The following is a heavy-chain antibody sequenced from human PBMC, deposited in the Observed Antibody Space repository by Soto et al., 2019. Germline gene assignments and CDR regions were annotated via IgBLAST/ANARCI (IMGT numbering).Heavy chain of an antibody. J-gene: IGHJ5*02. V-gene: IGHV1-2*04. D-gene: IGHD6-19*01. CDR2: INPNSGGT. CDR3: ARDRYSSAWYPGWLWLGP. Sequence: GASVKVSCKASGYTFTGYYMHWVRQAPGQGLEWMGWINPNSGGTNYAQKFQGWVTMTRDTSISTAYMELSRLRSDDTAVYYCARDRYSSAWYPGWLWLGPCGQGTLVTVSS. CDR1: GYTFTGYY.